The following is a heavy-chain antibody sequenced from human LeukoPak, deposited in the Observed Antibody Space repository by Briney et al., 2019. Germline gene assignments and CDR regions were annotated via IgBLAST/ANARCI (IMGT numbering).Heavy chain of an antibody. J-gene: IGHJ4*02. CDR2: IYSGGST. D-gene: IGHD1-26*01. Sequence: GGSLRLSCAASGFTVSSNYMSWVRQAPGQGMEWVSVIYSGGSTYYADSVKGRFTISRDNSKNTLYLQMNSLRAEDTAVYYCARPIVGAPTTLDYWGQGTLVTVSS. V-gene: IGHV3-66*04. CDR3: ARPIVGAPTTLDY. CDR1: GFTVSSNY.